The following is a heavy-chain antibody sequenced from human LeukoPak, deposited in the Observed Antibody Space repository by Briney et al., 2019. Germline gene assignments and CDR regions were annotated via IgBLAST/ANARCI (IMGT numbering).Heavy chain of an antibody. J-gene: IGHJ4*02. V-gene: IGHV3-23*01. D-gene: IGHD3-16*01. CDR2: ISGSGGST. Sequence: GGSLRLSCAASGFTFSSYAMSWVRQAPGKGLEWVSAISGSGGSTYYADSVKGRFTISRDHPTNTLYLQMNSRMAEDTAVFYCGKDPLSEFGEKWGYYFDYGAREPWSPSPQ. CDR1: GFTFSSYA. CDR3: GKDPLSEFGEKWGYYFDY.